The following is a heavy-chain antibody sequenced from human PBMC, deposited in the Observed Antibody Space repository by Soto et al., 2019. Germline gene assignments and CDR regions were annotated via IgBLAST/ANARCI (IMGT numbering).Heavy chain of an antibody. CDR2: IWYDGSNK. J-gene: IGHJ3*02. CDR1: GFTFSSYG. CDR3: ARGLPLDRSYPRYDAFDI. V-gene: IGHV3-33*01. Sequence: GGSLRLSCAASGFTFSSYGMHWVRQAPGKGLEWVAVIWYDGSNKYYADSVKGRFTISRDNSKNTLYLQMNSLRAEDTAVYYCARGLPLDRSYPRYDAFDIWGQGTMVTVSS. D-gene: IGHD1-26*01.